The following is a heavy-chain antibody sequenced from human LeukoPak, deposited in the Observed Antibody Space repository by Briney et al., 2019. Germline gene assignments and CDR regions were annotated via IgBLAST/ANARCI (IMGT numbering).Heavy chain of an antibody. J-gene: IGHJ5*02. CDR3: ARQLGSTDWFDP. V-gene: IGHV4-59*01. Sequence: PSETLSLTCSVSGXSISSYYWSWIRQPPGKGLEWIGYINYSGSTNYNPSLKSRVTISVDTSKNQFSLRLRSVTAADKAVYYCARQLGSTDWFDPWGQGTLVTVSS. D-gene: IGHD2-2*01. CDR2: INYSGST. CDR1: GXSISSYY.